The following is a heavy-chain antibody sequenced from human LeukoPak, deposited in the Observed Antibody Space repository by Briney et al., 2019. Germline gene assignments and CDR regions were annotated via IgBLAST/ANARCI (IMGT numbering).Heavy chain of an antibody. D-gene: IGHD3-10*01. V-gene: IGHV3-30*03. CDR2: ISYDGSNK. Sequence: GGSLRLSCAASGFTFSSYGMHWVRQAPGKGLEWVAVISYDGSNKYYADSVKGRFTISRDNSKNTLYLQMNSLRAEDTAVYYCARERMVHGFDYWGQGTLVTVSS. J-gene: IGHJ4*02. CDR3: ARERMVHGFDY. CDR1: GFTFSSYG.